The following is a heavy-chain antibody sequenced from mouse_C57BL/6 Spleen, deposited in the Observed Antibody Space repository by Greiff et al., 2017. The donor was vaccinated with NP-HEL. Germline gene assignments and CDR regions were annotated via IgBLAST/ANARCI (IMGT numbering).Heavy chain of an antibody. J-gene: IGHJ1*03. D-gene: IGHD2-5*01. CDR2: ISDGGSYT. V-gene: IGHV5-4*01. Sequence: EVQVVESGGGLVKPGGSLKLSCAASGFTFSSYAMSWVRPTPEKRLEWVATISDGGSYTYYPDNVKGRFTISRDNAKNNLYLQMSHLKSEDTAMYYCARDDSNYGYWYFDVWGTGTTVTVSS. CDR1: GFTFSSYA. CDR3: ARDDSNYGYWYFDV.